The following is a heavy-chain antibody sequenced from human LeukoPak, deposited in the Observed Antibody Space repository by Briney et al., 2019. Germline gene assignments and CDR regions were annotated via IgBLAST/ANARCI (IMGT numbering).Heavy chain of an antibody. D-gene: IGHD3-3*01. V-gene: IGHV4-61*05. J-gene: IGHJ5*02. CDR1: GGSISSSSYY. CDR2: IYYSGST. Sequence: PSETLSLTCTVSGGSISSSSYYWSWIRQPPGKGLEWIGYIYYSGSTNYNPSLKSRVTISVDTSKNQFSLKLSSVTAADTAVYYCARLLRGGGVVPRSNWFDPWGQGTLVTVSS. CDR3: ARLLRGGGVVPRSNWFDP.